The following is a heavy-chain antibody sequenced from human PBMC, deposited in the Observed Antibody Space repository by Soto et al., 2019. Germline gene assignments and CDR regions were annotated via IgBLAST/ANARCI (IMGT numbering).Heavy chain of an antibody. CDR1: GYTFTSYA. CDR3: ARGDSVVVPAYYYYGMDV. CDR2: INAGNGNT. J-gene: IGHJ6*02. Sequence: ASVKVSCKASGYTFTSYAMHWGRQAPGQRLEWMGWINAGNGNTKYSQKFQGRVTITRDTSASTAYMELSSLRSEDTAVYYCARGDSVVVPAYYYYGMDVWGQGPTVTLSS. V-gene: IGHV1-3*01. D-gene: IGHD2-2*01.